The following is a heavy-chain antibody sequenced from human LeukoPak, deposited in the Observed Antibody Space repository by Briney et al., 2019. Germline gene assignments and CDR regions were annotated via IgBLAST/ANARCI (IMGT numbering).Heavy chain of an antibody. CDR2: IWYDGSNK. CDR3: AREGYSSSSIRITYGMDV. CDR1: GFTFSSYG. V-gene: IGHV3-33*01. Sequence: GRSLRLSCAASGFTFSSYGMHWVRQAPGKGLEWVAVIWYDGSNKHYADSVKGRFTISRDNSKNTLYLQMNSLRAEDTAVYYCAREGYSSSSIRITYGMDVWGQGTTVTVSS. J-gene: IGHJ6*02. D-gene: IGHD6-6*01.